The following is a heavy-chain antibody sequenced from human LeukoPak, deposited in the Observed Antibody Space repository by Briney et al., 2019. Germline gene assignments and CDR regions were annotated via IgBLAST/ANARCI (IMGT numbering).Heavy chain of an antibody. CDR2: IIPIFGTA. J-gene: IGHJ4*02. CDR1: GGTFSSYA. Sequence: SVKVSCKASGGTFSSYAISWVRQAPGQGLEWMGGIIPIFGTANYAQKFQGRVTITADESTSTAYTELSSLRSGDTAVYYCAARGGDGYSFDYWGQGTLVTVSS. CDR3: AARGGDGYSFDY. V-gene: IGHV1-69*13. D-gene: IGHD5-24*01.